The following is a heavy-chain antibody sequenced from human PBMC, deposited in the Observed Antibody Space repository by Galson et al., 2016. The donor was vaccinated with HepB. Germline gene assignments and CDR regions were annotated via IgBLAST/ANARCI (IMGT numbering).Heavy chain of an antibody. CDR3: SRQVLGLDALDI. J-gene: IGHJ3*02. Sequence: SLRLSCAASGFTFSGXXMHXXXQAXXXGLXXVGXXXSKXXXYAXXYAAVVKGRFXXXRDDSKNXAFVQLNSLKTEETXVYYCSRQVLGLDALDIWGQGTMXTV. CDR1: GFTFSGXX. D-gene: IGHD1-1*01. V-gene: IGHV3-73*01. CDR2: XXSKXXXYAX.